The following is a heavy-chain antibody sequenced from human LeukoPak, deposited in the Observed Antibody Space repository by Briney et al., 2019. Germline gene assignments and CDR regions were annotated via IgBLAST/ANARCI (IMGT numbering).Heavy chain of an antibody. J-gene: IGHJ4*02. V-gene: IGHV1-2*02. CDR3: ARGRVVPAALNY. CDR1: GYTFTGYY. D-gene: IGHD2-2*01. CDR2: INPSSGGT. Sequence: ASVKVSCKASGYTFTGYYMHWVRQAPGQGLEWMGWINPSSGGTNYAQKFQGRVTMTRDTSISTAYMELSRLRSDDTAVYYCARGRVVPAALNYWGQGTLVTVSS.